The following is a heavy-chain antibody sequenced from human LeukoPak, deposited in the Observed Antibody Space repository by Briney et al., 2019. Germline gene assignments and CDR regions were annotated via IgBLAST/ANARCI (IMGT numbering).Heavy chain of an antibody. Sequence: PGGSLRLSCAASGFTFSSYSMNWVRQAPGKGLEWVSSISSSSSYIYYADSVKGRFTISRDNAKNSLYLQMNSLRAEDAAVYYCARMLYYYYGMDVWGQGTTVTVSS. CDR2: ISSSSSYI. D-gene: IGHD2-8*01. V-gene: IGHV3-21*01. J-gene: IGHJ6*02. CDR1: GFTFSSYS. CDR3: ARMLYYYYGMDV.